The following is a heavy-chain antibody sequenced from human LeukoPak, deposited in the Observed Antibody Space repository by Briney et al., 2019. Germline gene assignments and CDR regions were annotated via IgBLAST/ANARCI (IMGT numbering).Heavy chain of an antibody. CDR2: FYTGGST. J-gene: IGHJ4*02. D-gene: IGHD1-7*01. CDR3: ARDLTGTTAGLGY. V-gene: IGHV3-53*01. Sequence: GGSLRLSCAASGFSVTSNYMSWVRRAPGKGLEWVSVFYTGGSTYYADSVKGRFTISRDNSKNTVYLQMNSLRAEDTAVYYCARDLTGTTAGLGYWGQGTLVTVSS. CDR1: GFSVTSNY.